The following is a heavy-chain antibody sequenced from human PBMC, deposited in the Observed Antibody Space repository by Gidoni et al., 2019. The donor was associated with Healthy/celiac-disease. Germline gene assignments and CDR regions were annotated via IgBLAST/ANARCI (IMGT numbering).Heavy chain of an antibody. Sequence: EVQLVESGGGLVQPGGYLRLSCAASGFTFSSYAMSWVRQAPGKGLAWVSAISGSGGSTYYADSVKGRFTISRDNSKNTLYLQMNSLRAEDTAVYYCAKVGRDYYDSSGYYYEAYYFDYWGQGTLVTVSS. CDR1: GFTFSSYA. V-gene: IGHV3-23*04. CDR3: AKVGRDYYDSSGYYYEAYYFDY. D-gene: IGHD3-22*01. CDR2: ISGSGGST. J-gene: IGHJ4*02.